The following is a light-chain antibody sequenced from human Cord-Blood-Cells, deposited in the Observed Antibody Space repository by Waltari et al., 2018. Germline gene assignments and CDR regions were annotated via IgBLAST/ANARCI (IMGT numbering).Light chain of an antibody. V-gene: IGLV2-8*01. CDR1: TRDVGGYHS. CDR3: SSYAGSV. J-gene: IGLJ2*01. CDR2: EVS. Sequence: QSALTQPPSASGSPVQSVTISCPGPTRDVGGYHSVSWYHQHPGKAPKLMIYEVSKRPSGVPDRFSGSKSGNTASLTVSGLQAEDEADYYCSSYAGSVFGGGTKLTVL.